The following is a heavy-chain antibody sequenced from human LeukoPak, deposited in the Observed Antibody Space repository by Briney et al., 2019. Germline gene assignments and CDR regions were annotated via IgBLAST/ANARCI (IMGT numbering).Heavy chain of an antibody. CDR3: VGGSGWLPDF. J-gene: IGHJ4*02. CDR1: GFTFSSYA. V-gene: IGHV3-7*01. D-gene: IGHD6-19*01. Sequence: GASLGLSCAASGFTFSSYAMSWVRQAPGKGLEWVAIIKGDGTETLYVDSVKGRFTISRDNTKNSLYLQMNGLRAEDTAVYYCVGGSGWLPDFWGQGVLVTVSS. CDR2: IKGDGTET.